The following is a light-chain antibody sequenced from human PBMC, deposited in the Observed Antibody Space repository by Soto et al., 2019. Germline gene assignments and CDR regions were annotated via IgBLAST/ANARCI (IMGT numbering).Light chain of an antibody. CDR2: AAS. J-gene: IGKJ4*01. Sequence: DIQMTQSPSSLSASVGDRVTITCRASQSISSYLHWYQHKPGKAPKLLIYAASSLHTGVPSRFSGSGSGTDFTLTISCLQSEDFATYYCQQYYSYPLTFGGGTKVDIK. CDR1: QSISSY. CDR3: QQYYSYPLT. V-gene: IGKV1-39*01.